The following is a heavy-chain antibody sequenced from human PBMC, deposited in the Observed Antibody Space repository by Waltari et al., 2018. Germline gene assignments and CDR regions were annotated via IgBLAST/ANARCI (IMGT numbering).Heavy chain of an antibody. D-gene: IGHD6-13*01. J-gene: IGHJ6*02. Sequence: EVQLVESGGALVQPGGSLKLSCAASGFAFSGTPIHWVRQASGKGLGWVGRIRNKANNYATTYAEPVKGRFTISRDDSKNTAYLQMDRLKTEDTAVYYCSTTGGRGISYAMDVWGQGTTVTVSS. CDR2: IRNKANNYAT. V-gene: IGHV3-73*02. CDR3: STTGGRGISYAMDV. CDR1: GFAFSGTP.